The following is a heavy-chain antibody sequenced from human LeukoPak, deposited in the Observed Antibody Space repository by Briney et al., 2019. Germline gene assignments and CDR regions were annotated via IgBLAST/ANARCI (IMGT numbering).Heavy chain of an antibody. V-gene: IGHV3-21*01. CDR3: ARPGIAAAGTGGMDV. D-gene: IGHD6-13*01. CDR2: ISSSSSYI. Sequence: GGSLRLSCAASGFTFNIYSMSWVRQAPGKGLEWVSFISSSSSYIYYADSVKGRFTISRDNAKNSLYLQMNSLRAEDTAVYYCARPGIAAAGTGGMDVWGQGTTVTVSS. CDR1: GFTFNIYS. J-gene: IGHJ6*02.